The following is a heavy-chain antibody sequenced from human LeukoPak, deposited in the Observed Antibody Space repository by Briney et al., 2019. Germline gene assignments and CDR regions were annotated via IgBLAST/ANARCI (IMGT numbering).Heavy chain of an antibody. J-gene: IGHJ4*02. CDR2: ISSSSSYI. V-gene: IGHV3-21*01. CDR3: ARAPTFSGWFDY. CDR1: GFTFSSYN. D-gene: IGHD6-19*01. Sequence: GGSLRLSCAASGFTFSSYNINWVRQAPGKGLEWVSSISSSSSYIYYADSVKGRFTISRDNAKNSLYLQMNSLRVEDTAVYYCARAPTFSGWFDYWGQGTLVTVSS.